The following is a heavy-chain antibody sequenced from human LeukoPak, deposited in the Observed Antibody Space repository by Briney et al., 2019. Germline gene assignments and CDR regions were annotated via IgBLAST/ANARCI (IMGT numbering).Heavy chain of an antibody. Sequence: GSSVKVSCKASGGTFNSFVLSWVRQAPGQRLEWMGGIIPIYPATDYAQRFQGRVTISADESKGTVSLELSNLRSEDTAVYYCARASFPFLEWTTSIPFDVWGQGTVVIVSS. D-gene: IGHD3-3*01. J-gene: IGHJ3*01. CDR2: IIPIYPAT. CDR3: ARASFPFLEWTTSIPFDV. V-gene: IGHV1-69*01. CDR1: GGTFNSFV.